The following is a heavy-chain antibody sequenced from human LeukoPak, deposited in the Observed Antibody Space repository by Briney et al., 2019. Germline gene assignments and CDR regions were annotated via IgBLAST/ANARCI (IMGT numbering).Heavy chain of an antibody. J-gene: IGHJ3*02. CDR2: MYYSGST. Sequence: SSETLSLTCTVSGGSISSSSYYWGWIRQPPGKGLEWIGSMYYSGSTYYNPSLKSRVTISVDTSKNQFSLKLSSVTAADTAVYYCARRFWVSSGYYYGPADAFDIWGQGTMVTVSS. CDR1: GGSISSSSYY. D-gene: IGHD3-22*01. CDR3: ARRFWVSSGYYYGPADAFDI. V-gene: IGHV4-39*01.